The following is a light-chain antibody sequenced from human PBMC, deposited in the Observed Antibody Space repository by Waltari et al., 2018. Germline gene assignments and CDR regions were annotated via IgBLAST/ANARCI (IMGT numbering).Light chain of an antibody. CDR1: SGSVSTRYY. CDR3: SSYAGSDNLV. Sequence: QTVVTQEPSFSVSPGGTVTLTCGLTSGSVSTRYYPSWYQQTPGQAPRTLIDSTYTPSSGGPDRFSGSKSGNTASMTVSGLQAEDEADYYCSSYAGSDNLVFGGGTKLTVL. J-gene: IGLJ2*01. V-gene: IGLV8-61*01. CDR2: STY.